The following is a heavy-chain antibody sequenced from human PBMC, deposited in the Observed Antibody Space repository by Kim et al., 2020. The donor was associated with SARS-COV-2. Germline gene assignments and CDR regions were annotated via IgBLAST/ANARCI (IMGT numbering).Heavy chain of an antibody. J-gene: IGHJ4*02. V-gene: IGHV4-31*03. CDR1: GGSISSGGYY. CDR3: ATQRDYGGSFDY. D-gene: IGHD4-17*01. CDR2: IYYSGST. Sequence: SETLSLTCTVSGGSISSGGYYWSWIRQHPGKGLEWIGYIYYSGSTYYNPSLKSRVTISVDTSKNQFSLKLSSVTAADTAVYYCATQRDYGGSFDYWGQGTLVTVSS.